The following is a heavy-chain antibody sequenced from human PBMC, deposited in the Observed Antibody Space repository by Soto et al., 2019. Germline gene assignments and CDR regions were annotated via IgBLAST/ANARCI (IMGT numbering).Heavy chain of an antibody. CDR2: IGIYANT. CDR3: AKESTVGSPGDYFDS. D-gene: IGHD1-26*01. J-gene: IGHJ4*02. Sequence: EVQLLESGGGLVQPGGSLRLSCAASGFTFSSYDINWVRQAPGKGLEWVSAIGIYANTYYAGSVKGRFTISRDDSKNTVYLQLNSLRVDDTAVYYCAKESTVGSPGDYFDSWGQGTLVTVSS. V-gene: IGHV3-23*01. CDR1: GFTFSSYD.